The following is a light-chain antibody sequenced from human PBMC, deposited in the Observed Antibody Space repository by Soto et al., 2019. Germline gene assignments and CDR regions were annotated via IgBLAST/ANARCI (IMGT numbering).Light chain of an antibody. Sequence: QSVLTQPPSVSGAPGQRVTISCTGSSSNIGAGYDVHWYQQLPGTAPKLPIYGNSSRPSGVPDRFSGSKSGTSASLAITGLQAEDEADYYCQSYDSSLSGWVFGGGTKVTVL. CDR2: GNS. CDR3: QSYDSSLSGWV. V-gene: IGLV1-40*01. CDR1: SSNIGAGYD. J-gene: IGLJ3*02.